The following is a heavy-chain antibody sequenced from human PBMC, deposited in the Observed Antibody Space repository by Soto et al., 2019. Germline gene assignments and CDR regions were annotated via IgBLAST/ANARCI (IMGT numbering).Heavy chain of an antibody. CDR3: ARGGWGDYVWGSYRSTKARGPYYFDY. CDR1: GGSFSGYY. V-gene: IGHV4-34*01. Sequence: PSETLSLTCAVYGGSFSGYYWSWIRQPPGKGLEWIGEINHSGSTNYNPSLKSRVTISVDTSKNQFSLKLSSVTAADTAVYYCARGGWGDYVWGSYRSTKARGPYYFDYWGQGTLVTVSS. D-gene: IGHD3-16*02. J-gene: IGHJ4*02. CDR2: INHSGST.